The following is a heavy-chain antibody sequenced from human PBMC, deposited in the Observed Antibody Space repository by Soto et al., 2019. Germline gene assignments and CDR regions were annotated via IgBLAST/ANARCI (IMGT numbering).Heavy chain of an antibody. V-gene: IGHV3-23*01. CDR2: ISGSGGST. Sequence: EVQLLESGGGLVQPGGSLRLSCAASGFTFSSYAMSWVRQAPGKGLEWVSAISGSGGSTYYADSVKGRFTISRDNSKNTMYLQMNSLRAEDTAVYYCAKDLTLIIVGATDDDYWGQGTLVTVSS. CDR3: AKDLTLIIVGATDDDY. J-gene: IGHJ4*02. CDR1: GFTFSSYA. D-gene: IGHD1-26*01.